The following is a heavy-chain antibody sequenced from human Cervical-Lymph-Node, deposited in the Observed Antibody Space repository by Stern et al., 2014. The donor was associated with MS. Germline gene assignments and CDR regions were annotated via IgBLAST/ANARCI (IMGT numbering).Heavy chain of an antibody. CDR2: VIPFVGTS. CDR3: ARGSGDNWFGP. CDR1: GG. V-gene: IGHV1-69*06. Sequence: QVQLVQSGAEVKKPGSSGKVSCKSSGGISWVRQAPGQGLEWMGGVIPFVGTSNYAQKFQGRVTITADTSTNTTYLHLSRLTSADTAVYYRARGSGDNWFGPWGQGTLVTVSS. J-gene: IGHJ5*02. D-gene: IGHD3-10*01.